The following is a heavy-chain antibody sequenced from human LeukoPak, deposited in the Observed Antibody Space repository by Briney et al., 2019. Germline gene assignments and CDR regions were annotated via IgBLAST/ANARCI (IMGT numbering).Heavy chain of an antibody. J-gene: IGHJ4*02. D-gene: IGHD6-6*01. CDR2: ISGSGGST. Sequence: GGSLRLSCAASGFTFSSYAMSWVRQAPGKGLEWVSAISGSGGSTYYADSVKGRFTISRDNFKNTPYLQMNSLRAEDTAVYYCAKGVVYSSSSGYWGQGTLVTVSS. V-gene: IGHV3-23*01. CDR1: GFTFSSYA. CDR3: AKGVVYSSSSGY.